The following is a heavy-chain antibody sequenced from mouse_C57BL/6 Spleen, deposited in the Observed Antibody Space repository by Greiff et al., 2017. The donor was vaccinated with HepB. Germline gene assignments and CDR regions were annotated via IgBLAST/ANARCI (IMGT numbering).Heavy chain of an antibody. CDR2: INPNYGTT. CDR1: GYSFTDYN. D-gene: IGHD2-4*01. V-gene: IGHV1-39*01. CDR3: ARRDYDYDEGAWFAY. Sequence: VVEPGASVKISCKASGYSFTDYNMNWVKQSNGKSLEWIGVINPNYGTTSYNQKFKGKATLTVDQSSSTAYMQLNSLTSEDSAVYYCARRDYDYDEGAWFAYWGQGTLVTVSA. J-gene: IGHJ3*01.